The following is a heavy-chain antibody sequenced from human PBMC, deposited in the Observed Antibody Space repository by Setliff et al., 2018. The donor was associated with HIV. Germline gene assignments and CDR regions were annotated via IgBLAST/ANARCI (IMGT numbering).Heavy chain of an antibody. D-gene: IGHD4-17*01. J-gene: IGHJ4*02. Sequence: SETLSLTCTVSGPSINIHYWSWIRQSPGKGFEWIGYIYSTGSTNYNPSLQSRVTISMVTSRNQFSLKVTSVTAADTAVYYCAKGAGFYGDYTFDHWGQGRQVTVSS. V-gene: IGHV4-59*11. CDR1: GPSINIHY. CDR3: AKGAGFYGDYTFDH. CDR2: IYSTGST.